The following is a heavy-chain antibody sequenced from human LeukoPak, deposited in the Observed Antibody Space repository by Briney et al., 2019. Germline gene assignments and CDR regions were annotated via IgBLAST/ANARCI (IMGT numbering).Heavy chain of an antibody. CDR3: ARHKDGSGSQRDY. CDR2: IYPGDSDT. J-gene: IGHJ4*02. V-gene: IGHV5-51*01. D-gene: IGHD3-10*01. CDR1: GYSFTSYW. Sequence: GASLQISCKGSGYSFTSYWIGWVRQMPGKGLEWMGIIYPGDSDTRYSPSFQGQVTISADKSISTAYLQWSSLKASDTAMYYCARHKDGSGSQRDYWGQGTLVTVSS.